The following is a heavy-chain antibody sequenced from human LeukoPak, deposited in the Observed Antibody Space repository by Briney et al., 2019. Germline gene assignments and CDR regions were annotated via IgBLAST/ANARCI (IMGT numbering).Heavy chain of an antibody. CDR3: ASPFSEDQQKDY. D-gene: IGHD2-2*01. J-gene: IGHJ4*02. V-gene: IGHV4-38-2*01. Sequence: SETLSLTCAVSGYSISSGYYWGWIRQPPGKGLEWIGSIYHSGSTYYNPSLKSRVTISVDTSKNQFSLKLSSVTAADTAVYYCASPFSEDQQKDYWGQGTLVTVSS. CDR1: GYSISSGYY. CDR2: IYHSGST.